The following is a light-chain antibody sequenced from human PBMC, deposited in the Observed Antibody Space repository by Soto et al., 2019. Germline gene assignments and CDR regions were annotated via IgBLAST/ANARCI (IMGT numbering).Light chain of an antibody. CDR1: SSDVGGYNY. J-gene: IGLJ1*01. CDR2: DVS. CDR3: SSYTSSSTLYV. Sequence: QSALTQPASVSGSPGQSITISCTGTSSDVGGYNYVSWYQQHPGKAPKLMIYDVSNRPSGVSNRFSGSKSGNTASLTISGLQAADEADYYCSSYTSSSTLYVFATGTKLTVL. V-gene: IGLV2-14*01.